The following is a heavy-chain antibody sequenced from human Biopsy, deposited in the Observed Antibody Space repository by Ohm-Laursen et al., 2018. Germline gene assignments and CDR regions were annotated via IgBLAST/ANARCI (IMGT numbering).Heavy chain of an antibody. CDR2: VYYTGST. J-gene: IGHJ2*01. CDR3: ARDRGYYSDRTVPGYFDL. D-gene: IGHD3-22*01. V-gene: IGHV4-59*01. CDR1: GDSISSYY. Sequence: GTLSLTWTVSGDSISSYYWSWIPQPPGKGLQWIGYVYYTGSTDYNPSLQSRVTISVDTSKNHFSLRLRSVTPADTAIYYCARDRGYYSDRTVPGYFDLWGRGTLVTVSS.